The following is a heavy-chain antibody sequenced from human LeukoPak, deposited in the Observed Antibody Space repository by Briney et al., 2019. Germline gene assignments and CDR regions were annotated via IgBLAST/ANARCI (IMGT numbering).Heavy chain of an antibody. Sequence: MASETLSLTCAVYGGSFSSYYWSWIRQPPGKGLEWIGEINHSGSTNYNPSLKSRVTISVDTSTNQFSLKVSSVTAADTAMYYCARPVRGPWGQGTLVTVSS. V-gene: IGHV4-34*01. CDR2: INHSGST. J-gene: IGHJ5*02. CDR3: ARPVRGP. CDR1: GGSFSSYY.